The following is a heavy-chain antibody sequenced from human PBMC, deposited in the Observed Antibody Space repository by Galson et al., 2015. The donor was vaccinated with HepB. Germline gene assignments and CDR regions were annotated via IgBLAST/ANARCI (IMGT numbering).Heavy chain of an antibody. J-gene: IGHJ6*03. Sequence: SLRLSCAASGFTFSSYAMSWVRQAPGKGLEWVSAISGSGGSTYYADSVKGRFTISRDNSKNTLYLQMNSLRAEDTAVYYCAKARTGYSYYYYYYMDVWGKGTTVTVSS. CDR2: ISGSGGST. CDR3: AKARTGYSYYYYYYMDV. D-gene: IGHD7-27*01. CDR1: GFTFSSYA. V-gene: IGHV3-23*01.